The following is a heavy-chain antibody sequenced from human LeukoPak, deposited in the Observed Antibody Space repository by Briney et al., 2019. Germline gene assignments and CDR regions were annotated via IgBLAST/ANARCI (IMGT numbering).Heavy chain of an antibody. CDR3: ARGGGSSIAAAGTSY. D-gene: IGHD6-13*01. Sequence: PGGSLRLSCAASGFTFSSYDMHWVRQATGKGLEWVSAIGTAGDTYYPGSVKGRFTISRENAKNSLYLQMNSLRAEDTAVYYCARGGGSSIAAAGTSYWGQGTLVTVSS. J-gene: IGHJ4*02. CDR2: IGTAGDT. CDR1: GFTFSSYD. V-gene: IGHV3-13*01.